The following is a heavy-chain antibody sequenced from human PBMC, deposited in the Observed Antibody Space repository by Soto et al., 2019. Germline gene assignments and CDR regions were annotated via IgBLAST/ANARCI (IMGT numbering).Heavy chain of an antibody. D-gene: IGHD6-6*01. V-gene: IGHV1-69*01. J-gene: IGHJ4*02. CDR3: ARLRLYSSSYDY. CDR1: GGTFSSYA. CDR2: IIPIFGTS. Sequence: QVQLVQSGAEVKKPGSSVKVSCKASGGTFSSYAISWVRQAPGQGLEWMGGIIPIFGTSNYAHKFQGRVTISADESKITAYMQLSSVKSEDTAVYYCARLRLYSSSYDYWSQGTLVTVSS.